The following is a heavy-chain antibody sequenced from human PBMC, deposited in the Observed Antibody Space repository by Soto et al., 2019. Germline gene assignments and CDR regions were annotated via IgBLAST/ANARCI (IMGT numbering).Heavy chain of an antibody. D-gene: IGHD3-16*02. J-gene: IGHJ1*01. V-gene: IGHV1-46*01. CDR1: GYTFTSYY. CDR3: ARGGYDYVWGSYRLEYFQH. CDR2: INPSGGST. Sequence: QVQLVQSGAEVKKPGASVKVSCKASGYTFTSYYMHWVRQAPGQGLEWMGIINPSGGSTSYAQKFQGRVTMTRDTSTSTVDMELSSLRSEDTAVYYCARGGYDYVWGSYRLEYFQHWGQGTLVTVSS.